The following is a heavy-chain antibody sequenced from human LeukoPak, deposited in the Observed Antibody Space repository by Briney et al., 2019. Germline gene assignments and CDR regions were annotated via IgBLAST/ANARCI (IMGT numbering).Heavy chain of an antibody. D-gene: IGHD3-9*01. Sequence: GVSLRLSCAASGFTFSSYWMHWVRQAQGQGLVWVSRINSDGSSTSYEDSVKGRFTISRDNAKNTLYLQMNSLRAEDTAVYYCARGGLLRYFDWLLNYWGQGTLVTVSS. J-gene: IGHJ4*02. CDR1: GFTFSSYW. V-gene: IGHV3-74*01. CDR3: ARGGLLRYFDWLLNY. CDR2: INSDGSST.